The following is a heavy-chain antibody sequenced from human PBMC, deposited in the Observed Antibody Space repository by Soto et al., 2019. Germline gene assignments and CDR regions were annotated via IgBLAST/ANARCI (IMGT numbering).Heavy chain of an antibody. CDR3: TTERSGTSYCGGDCDFDY. Sequence: EVQLVESGGALVKPGGSLRLSCAASGFTFSNAWMSWVRQAPGKGLEWVGRIKSKTDGGTTDYAAPVKGRFTISRDDSKNTLYLQMNSLKTEDTAVYYCTTERSGTSYCGGDCDFDYWGQGTLVTVSS. D-gene: IGHD2-21*02. CDR1: GFTFSNAW. J-gene: IGHJ4*02. V-gene: IGHV3-15*02. CDR2: IKSKTDGGTT.